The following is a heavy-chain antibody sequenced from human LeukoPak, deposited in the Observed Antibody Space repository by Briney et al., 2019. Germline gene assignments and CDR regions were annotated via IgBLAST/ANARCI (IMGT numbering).Heavy chain of an antibody. CDR3: ARAGYSSDWYFDY. D-gene: IGHD6-19*01. CDR1: GFTFSSYG. Sequence: GGSLRLSCAASGFTFSSYGMHWVRQAPGKGLEWVSTISGSGGSTYYADSVKGRFTISRDNSKNTLYLQMNSLRAEDTAVYYCARAGYSSDWYFDYWGQGTLVTVSS. V-gene: IGHV3-23*01. CDR2: ISGSGGST. J-gene: IGHJ4*02.